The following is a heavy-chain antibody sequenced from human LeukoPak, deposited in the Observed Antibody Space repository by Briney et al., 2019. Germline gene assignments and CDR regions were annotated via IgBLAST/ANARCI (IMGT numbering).Heavy chain of an antibody. CDR2: IYQNGNT. V-gene: IGHV4-30-2*01. D-gene: IGHD6-13*01. CDR1: GGSISSGGYS. Sequence: SQTLSLTCAVYGGSISSGGYSWSWIRQPPGKGLEWIGYIYQNGNTYYNPSLKSRVTISVDRSKNQFSLNLSSVTAADTAVYYCGRGGIAAAASGIDYWGQGTLVAVSS. CDR3: GRGGIAAAASGIDY. J-gene: IGHJ4*02.